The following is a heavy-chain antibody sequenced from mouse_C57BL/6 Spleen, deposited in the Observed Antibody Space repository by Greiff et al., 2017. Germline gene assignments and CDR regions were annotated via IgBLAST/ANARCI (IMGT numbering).Heavy chain of an antibody. V-gene: IGHV1-50*01. CDR2: IDPSDSYT. D-gene: IGHD2-1*01. CDR3: ARIYGNYDYFDY. J-gene: IGHJ2*01. CDR1: GYTFTSYW. Sequence: QVQLQQPGAELVKPGASVKLSCKASGYTFTSYWMQWVKQRPGQGLEWIGEIDPSDSYTNYNQKFKGKATLTVDTSSSTAYMQLSSLTSEGSAVYYCARIYGNYDYFDYWGQGTTLTVSS.